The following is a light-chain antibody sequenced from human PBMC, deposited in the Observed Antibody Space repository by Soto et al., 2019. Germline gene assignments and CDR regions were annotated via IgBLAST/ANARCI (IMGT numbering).Light chain of an antibody. CDR2: AAS. CDR3: QQSYSTPLIT. Sequence: QSPSSLSASVGDRVTITCRASQSITSYLNWYQQKPGTAPKLLIYAASNLQSGVPSRFSGSGSGTDFTLTISSLQPEDFATYYCQQSYSTPLITFGQGTRLEIK. CDR1: QSITSY. J-gene: IGKJ5*01. V-gene: IGKV1-39*01.